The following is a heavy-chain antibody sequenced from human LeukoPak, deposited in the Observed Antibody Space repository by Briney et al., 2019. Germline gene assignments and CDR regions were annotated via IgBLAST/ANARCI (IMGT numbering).Heavy chain of an antibody. CDR3: ARSVYGDLDY. Sequence: GRTLRLSCAASGFTFSDYYMSWIRQAPGKGLEWVSHISGSGSTMYYADSVKGRFTISRDNAKNSLYLQMNGLRAEGAGMYYCARSVYGDLDYWGQGTLVTVSS. J-gene: IGHJ4*02. V-gene: IGHV3-11*01. CDR1: GFTFSDYY. D-gene: IGHD4-17*01. CDR2: ISGSGSTM.